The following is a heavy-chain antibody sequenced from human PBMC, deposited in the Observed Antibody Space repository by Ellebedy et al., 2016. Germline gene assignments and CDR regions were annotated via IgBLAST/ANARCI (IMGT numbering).Heavy chain of an antibody. CDR2: TSYDGSDK. D-gene: IGHD5-12*01. J-gene: IGHJ4*02. CDR1: GFTFSRYA. V-gene: IGHV3-30-3*01. Sequence: GESLKISXAASGFTFSRYAMHWVRQAPGKGPERVVVTSYDGSDKNNTDSVKGRFTISRDNSKNTMYLQMSRLRAEDMGVYYCARGLSGYDLSTSDYWGQGTLVTVSP. CDR3: ARGLSGYDLSTSDY.